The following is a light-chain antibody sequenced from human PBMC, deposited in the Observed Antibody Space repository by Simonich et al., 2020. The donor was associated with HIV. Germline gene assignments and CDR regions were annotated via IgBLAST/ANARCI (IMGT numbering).Light chain of an antibody. CDR1: QSLLDSNGKTY. J-gene: IGKJ4*01. Sequence: DIVMTPSPISLSVNAGQPASLSCTSRQSLLDSNGKTYLYWYLHKPGQSPQLLIYEVSNRFSGVPDRFSGSGSGTDLTLKIRRGEAEDVGVYYCMQSIQVPHTCGGGTKVDIK. V-gene: IGKV2D-29*02. CDR2: EVS. CDR3: MQSIQVPHT.